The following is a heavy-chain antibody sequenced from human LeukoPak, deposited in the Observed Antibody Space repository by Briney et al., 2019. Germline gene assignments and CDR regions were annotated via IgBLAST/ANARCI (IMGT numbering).Heavy chain of an antibody. CDR3: AKDLYYFGSGSHDY. CDR1: GGSISSSSYY. J-gene: IGHJ4*02. D-gene: IGHD3-10*01. V-gene: IGHV4-39*02. Sequence: SETLSLTCTVSGGSISSSSYYWVWIRQPPGKGLEWIGSIYHSGSTYYKPSLKSRVTISVDTSKNQFSLKLSSVTAADTAVYYCAKDLYYFGSGSHDYWGQGTLVTVSS. CDR2: IYHSGST.